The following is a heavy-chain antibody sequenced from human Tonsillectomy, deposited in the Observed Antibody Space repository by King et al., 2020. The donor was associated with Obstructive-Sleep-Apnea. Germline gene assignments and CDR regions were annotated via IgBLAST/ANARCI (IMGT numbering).Heavy chain of an antibody. CDR1: GFTFSRYW. CDR3: VRAVAGFGDY. Sequence: VQLVESGGGLVQPGGSLRLSCAASGFTFSRYWMHWVRQSPGKGLLWVSRLSSDGSVTTYEDFVKGRVTVSRDDAKNTLYLQMNSLRADDTAVYYCVRAVAGFGDYWGQGTLVTVSS. D-gene: IGHD6-19*01. CDR2: LSSDGSVT. J-gene: IGHJ4*02. V-gene: IGHV3-74*01.